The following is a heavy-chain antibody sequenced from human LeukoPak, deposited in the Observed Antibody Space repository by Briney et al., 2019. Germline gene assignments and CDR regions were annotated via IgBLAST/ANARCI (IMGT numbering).Heavy chain of an antibody. D-gene: IGHD2-2*01. Sequence: SETLSLTCAVSGYSISSGYYWGWIRQPPGKGLEWIGSIYHSGSTYYNPSLKSRVTLSVDTSKNQFSLKLSSVTAADTAVYYCARGEDYQLLGRNFDYWGQGTLVTVSS. CDR1: GYSISSGYY. J-gene: IGHJ4*02. V-gene: IGHV4-38-2*01. CDR2: IYHSGST. CDR3: ARGEDYQLLGRNFDY.